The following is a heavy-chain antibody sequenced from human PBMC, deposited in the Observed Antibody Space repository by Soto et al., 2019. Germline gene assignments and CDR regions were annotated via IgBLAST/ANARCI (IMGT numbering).Heavy chain of an antibody. CDR1: GGTFSSYA. Sequence: SVKVSCKASGGTFSSYAISWVRQAPGQGLEWMGGIIPIFGTANYAQKFQGRVTITADESTSTAYMELSSLRSEDTAVYYCAKPVAYCGGDCYNHYYYYGMDVWGQGTTVTVSS. D-gene: IGHD2-21*02. CDR3: AKPVAYCGGDCYNHYYYYGMDV. J-gene: IGHJ6*02. CDR2: IIPIFGTA. V-gene: IGHV1-69*13.